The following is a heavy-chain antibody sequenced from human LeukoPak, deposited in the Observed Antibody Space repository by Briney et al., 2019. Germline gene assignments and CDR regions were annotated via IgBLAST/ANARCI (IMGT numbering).Heavy chain of an antibody. Sequence: GGSLRLSCAASEFTFSSYGMHWVRQAPGKGLEWVAVISYDGSNKYYADSVKGRFTISRDNSKNTLYLQMNSLRAEDTAVYYCAKGPLGYCSSTSCLYYYYYGMDVWGQGTTVTVSS. V-gene: IGHV3-30*18. CDR1: EFTFSSYG. CDR3: AKGPLGYCSSTSCLYYYYYGMDV. J-gene: IGHJ6*02. D-gene: IGHD2-2*01. CDR2: ISYDGSNK.